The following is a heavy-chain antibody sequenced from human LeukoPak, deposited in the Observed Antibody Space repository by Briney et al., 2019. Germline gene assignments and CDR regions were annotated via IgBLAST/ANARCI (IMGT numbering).Heavy chain of an antibody. V-gene: IGHV1-69*05. D-gene: IGHD2-21*02. CDR2: IIPIFGTA. J-gene: IGHJ4*02. CDR3: ARDPIAYCGGDCYSL. CDR1: GGTFSSYA. Sequence: GASVKVSCKASGGTFSSYAISWVRQAPGQGLEWMGGIIPIFGTANYAQKFQGRVTITTDESTSTAYMELSSLRSEDTAVYYCARDPIAYCGGDCYSLWGQGTLVTVSS.